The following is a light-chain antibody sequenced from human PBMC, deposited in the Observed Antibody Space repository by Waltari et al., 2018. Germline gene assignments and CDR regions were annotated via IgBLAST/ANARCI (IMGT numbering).Light chain of an antibody. V-gene: IGLV3-19*01. Sequence: SSELTQDPAVSVAVGQTFCITCQGDTLRAYYANWYHQKPGQAPLLVMYGKNNRPSGIPDRFSGSYSGDTASLTITGAQAEDEGAYYCNSRDSSGHPFVFGTGTKLTVL. CDR3: NSRDSSGHPFV. CDR2: GKN. CDR1: TLRAYY. J-gene: IGLJ1*01.